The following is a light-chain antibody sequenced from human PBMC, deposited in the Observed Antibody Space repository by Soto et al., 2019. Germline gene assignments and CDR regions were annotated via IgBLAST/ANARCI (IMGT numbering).Light chain of an antibody. CDR1: QSISSY. V-gene: IGKV3-11*01. CDR2: DAS. CDR3: HQRSTWPFT. J-gene: IGKJ3*01. Sequence: EIVLTQSPATLSLSPGERATLSCRASQSISSYLAWYQQKPDQAPRLLIYDASNRATGIPARFSGSGSGTDFTLTISSLEHEDFAGYYCHQRSTWPFTFGPGNKVDIK.